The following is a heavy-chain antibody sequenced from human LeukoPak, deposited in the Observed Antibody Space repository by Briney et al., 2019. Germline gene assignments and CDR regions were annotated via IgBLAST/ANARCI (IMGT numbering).Heavy chain of an antibody. V-gene: IGHV1-69*04. CDR3: ARVEIAAAGTGYYYYYGMDV. CDR2: IIPILGIA. Sequence: SVKVSCKASGGTFSSYAISWVRQAPGQGLEWMGRIIPILGIANYAQKFQGRVTITADKSTSTAYMELSSLRSEDTAVYYCARVEIAAAGTGYYYYYGMDVWGQGTTVTVSS. J-gene: IGHJ6*02. CDR1: GGTFSSYA. D-gene: IGHD6-13*01.